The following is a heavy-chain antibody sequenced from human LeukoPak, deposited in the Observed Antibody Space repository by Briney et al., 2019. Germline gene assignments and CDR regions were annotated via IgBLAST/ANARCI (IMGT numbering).Heavy chain of an antibody. V-gene: IGHV3-23*01. D-gene: IGHD7-27*01. CDR3: ARELVSLGTGYFDL. Sequence: GGSLRLSCEASGFTFRTYGMTWVRQAPGKGLEWVSGITGSSTWTYYADSVKGRFTISRDNSKNTLHLQMDSLRAEDTAIYYCARELVSLGTGYFDLWGRGALVTVSS. J-gene: IGHJ2*01. CDR1: GFTFRTYG. CDR2: ITGSSTWT.